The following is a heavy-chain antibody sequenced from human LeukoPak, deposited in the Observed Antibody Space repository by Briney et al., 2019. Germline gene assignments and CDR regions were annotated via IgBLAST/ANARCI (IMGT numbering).Heavy chain of an antibody. CDR2: IIPIFGTA. CDR1: GGTFSSYA. J-gene: IGHJ3*02. CDR3: ARETDYYDSSGLGALDAFDI. Sequence: ASVKVSCKASGGTFSSYAISWVRQAPGQGLEWMGGIIPIFGTANYAQKFQGRVTMTRDTSTSTVYMELSSLRSEDTAVYYCARETDYYDSSGLGALDAFDIWGQGTMVTVSS. D-gene: IGHD3-22*01. V-gene: IGHV1-69*05.